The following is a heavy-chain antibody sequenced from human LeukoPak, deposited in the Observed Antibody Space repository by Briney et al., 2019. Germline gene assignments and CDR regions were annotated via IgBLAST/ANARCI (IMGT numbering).Heavy chain of an antibody. CDR3: AREGQSSDAFDI. Sequence: QPGRSLRLSCAASGFSFSTYGMHWVRQAPGKGLEWVAVIWYDGSNKYFADSVKGRFTISRDNSKNTLYLKMNSLRAEDTAVYYCAREGQSSDAFDIWGQGTMVTVSS. CDR1: GFSFSTYG. J-gene: IGHJ3*02. CDR2: IWYDGSNK. V-gene: IGHV3-33*01. D-gene: IGHD3-10*01.